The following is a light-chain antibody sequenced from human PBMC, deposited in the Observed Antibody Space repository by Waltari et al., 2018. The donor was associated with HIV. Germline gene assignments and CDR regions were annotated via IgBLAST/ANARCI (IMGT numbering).Light chain of an antibody. CDR1: QDIGFI. CDR3: QQSDALPYT. CDR2: AAS. V-gene: IGKV1-12*01. Sequence: IQMTQSPASVSASVTESVTINCRATQDIGFIVYWYQFKPGTAPRLLIVAASNLQAGVPARFSGSGYGTHFSLTISRPHSEDSAHYVCQQSDALPYTFGQG. J-gene: IGKJ2*01.